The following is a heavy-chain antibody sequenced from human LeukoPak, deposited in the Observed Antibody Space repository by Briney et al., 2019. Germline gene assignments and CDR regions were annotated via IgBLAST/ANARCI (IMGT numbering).Heavy chain of an antibody. CDR1: GYTFTSHY. CDR2: INPSGGST. J-gene: IGHJ6*02. D-gene: IGHD6-19*01. CDR3: ARGDHSGYYYYYGMDV. Sequence: GASVKVSCKASGYTFTSHYIHWVRQAPGQGLEWMGIINPSGGSTSYAQKFQGRVTMTRDTSTSTVYMELSSLRSEDTAVYYCARGDHSGYYYYYGMDVWGQGTTVTVSS. V-gene: IGHV1-46*01.